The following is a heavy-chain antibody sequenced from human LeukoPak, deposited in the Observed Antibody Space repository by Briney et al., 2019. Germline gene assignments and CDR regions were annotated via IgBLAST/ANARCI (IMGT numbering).Heavy chain of an antibody. CDR1: GGTFSSYA. Sequence: WASVKVSCKASGGTFSSYAISWVRQAPGQGLEWMGGIIPIFGTANYAQKFQGRVTITADEFTSTAYMELSSLRSEDTAVYYCARDYRDYYDSSGYYPNYYYYYYGMDVWGQGTTVTVSS. J-gene: IGHJ6*02. V-gene: IGHV1-69*01. D-gene: IGHD3-22*01. CDR3: ARDYRDYYDSSGYYPNYYYYYYGMDV. CDR2: IIPIFGTA.